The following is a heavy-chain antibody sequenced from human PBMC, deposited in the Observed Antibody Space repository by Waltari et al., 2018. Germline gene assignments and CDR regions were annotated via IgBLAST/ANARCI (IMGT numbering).Heavy chain of an antibody. V-gene: IGHV4-59*01. J-gene: IGHJ5*02. Sequence: QVQLQESGPGLVKPSETLSLTCTVSGGSISSYYCSWIRQPPGKGLEWIGYIYYSGSTNYNPSLKSRVTISVDTSKNQFSLKLSSVTAADTAVYYCARNLYSSSWYWFDPWGQGTLVTVSS. CDR3: ARNLYSSSWYWFDP. CDR2: IYYSGST. CDR1: GGSISSYY. D-gene: IGHD6-13*01.